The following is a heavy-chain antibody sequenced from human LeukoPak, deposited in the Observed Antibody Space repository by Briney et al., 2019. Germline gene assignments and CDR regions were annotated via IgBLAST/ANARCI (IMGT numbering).Heavy chain of an antibody. CDR1: GFTFSSYA. V-gene: IGHV3-23*01. CDR3: VKRGPPLYGYGNWLDS. Sequence: PGGSLRLSCAASGFTFSSYAMSWVRQAPGKGLEWVSAISGSGGSTYYADSVKGRFTISRDKSKNTLYLQMNSLRTDDTAVYYCVKRGPPLYGYGNWLDSWGQGTLVSVSS. CDR2: ISGSGGST. D-gene: IGHD5-18*01. J-gene: IGHJ5*01.